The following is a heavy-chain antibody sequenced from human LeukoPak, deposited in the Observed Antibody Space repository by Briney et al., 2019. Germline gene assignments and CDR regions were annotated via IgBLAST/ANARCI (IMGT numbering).Heavy chain of an antibody. CDR1: GFAFSSYA. CDR2: ISGSGGST. Sequence: PGGSLRLSCAVSGFAFSSYAMSWVRQAPGKGLEWVSAISGSGGSTYYADSVKGRFTISRDNSKNTLYLQMNSLRAEDTAVYYCAKDLAHYDILTENYFDYWGQGTLVTVSS. V-gene: IGHV3-23*01. CDR3: AKDLAHYDILTENYFDY. D-gene: IGHD3-9*01. J-gene: IGHJ4*02.